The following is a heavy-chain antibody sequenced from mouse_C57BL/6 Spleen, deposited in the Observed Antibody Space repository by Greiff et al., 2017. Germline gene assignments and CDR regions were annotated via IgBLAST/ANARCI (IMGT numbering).Heavy chain of an antibody. D-gene: IGHD1-1*02. CDR2: IYPGDGDT. CDR3: ARDGGCYVRFAY. Sequence: VQLQESGAELVKPGASVKISCKASGYAFSSYWMNWVKQRPGKGLEWIGQIYPGDGDTNYNGKFKGKATLTADKSSSTAYMQLSSLTSEDSAVYFCARDGGCYVRFAYWGQGTLVTVSA. V-gene: IGHV1-80*01. CDR1: GYAFSSYW. J-gene: IGHJ3*01.